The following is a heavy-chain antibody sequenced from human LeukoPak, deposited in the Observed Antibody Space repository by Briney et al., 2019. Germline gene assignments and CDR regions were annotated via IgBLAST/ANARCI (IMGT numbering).Heavy chain of an antibody. CDR3: ATAPNWNYVRLPDY. V-gene: IGHV1-24*01. J-gene: IGHJ4*02. CDR2: FDPEDGET. D-gene: IGHD1-7*01. CDR1: GYTLTELS. Sequence: ASVKVSSKVSGYTLTELSMHWVRQAPGKGLEWMGGFDPEDGETIYAQKFQGRVTMTEDTSTDTAYMELSSLRSEDTAVYYCATAPNWNYVRLPDYWGQGTLVTVSS.